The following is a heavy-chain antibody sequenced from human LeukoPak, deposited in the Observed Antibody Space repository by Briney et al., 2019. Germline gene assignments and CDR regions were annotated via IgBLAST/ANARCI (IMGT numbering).Heavy chain of an antibody. CDR2: INPNSGDT. CDR1: GYIFTGYY. V-gene: IGHV1-2*02. Sequence: ASVKVSCKASGYIFTGYYMHWVRQAPGQGLEWMGWINPNSGDTNYAQKFQGRVTMTRDTSVSTAYMELSRLRSDDTAVYYCAKEGSIFGVVIRPYYFDYWGQGTLVTVSS. D-gene: IGHD3-3*01. CDR3: AKEGSIFGVVIRPYYFDY. J-gene: IGHJ4*02.